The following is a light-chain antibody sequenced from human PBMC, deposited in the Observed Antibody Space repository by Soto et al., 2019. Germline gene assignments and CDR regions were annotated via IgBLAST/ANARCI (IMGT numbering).Light chain of an antibody. CDR1: QSVNSN. V-gene: IGKV3-15*01. J-gene: IGKJ2*01. CDR3: QHYNDWGT. Sequence: EIVMTQSPATLSVSPGERATLSCRASQSVNSNLAWYQQKPGQAPRLLIYGAATTATGIPARYSGSGFGTGFTLTISSLQSEDFVTYYCQHYNDWGTFGQGTKLEIK. CDR2: GAA.